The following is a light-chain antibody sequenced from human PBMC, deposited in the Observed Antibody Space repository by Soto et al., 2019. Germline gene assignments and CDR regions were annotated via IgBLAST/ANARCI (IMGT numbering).Light chain of an antibody. Sequence: QSALTQPASVSGSPGQSITISCTGTSSDVGGYNYVSWYQHHPGKAPKLMIYEVSNRPSGVSNRFSGSKSGNTASLTISGLQAEDEVDYHCSSYSGTSTLYVFGTGTKVTVL. J-gene: IGLJ1*01. CDR1: SSDVGGYNY. CDR2: EVS. V-gene: IGLV2-14*01. CDR3: SSYSGTSTLYV.